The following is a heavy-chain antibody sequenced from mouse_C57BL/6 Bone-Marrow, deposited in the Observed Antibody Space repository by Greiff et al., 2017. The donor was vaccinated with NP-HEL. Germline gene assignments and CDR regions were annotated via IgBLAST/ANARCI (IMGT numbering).Heavy chain of an antibody. J-gene: IGHJ4*01. Sequence: VQLQQSGTVLARPGASVKMSCKTSGYTFTSYWMHWVKQRPGQGLEWIGAIYPGNSDTSYNQKFKGKAKLTAVTSASTAYMELSSLTNEDSAVYYCTLYYSNSGYAMDYWGQGTSVTVSS. CDR2: IYPGNSDT. CDR3: TLYYSNSGYAMDY. CDR1: GYTFTSYW. V-gene: IGHV1-5*01. D-gene: IGHD2-5*01.